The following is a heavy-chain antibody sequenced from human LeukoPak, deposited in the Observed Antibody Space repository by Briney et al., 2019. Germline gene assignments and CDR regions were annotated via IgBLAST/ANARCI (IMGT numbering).Heavy chain of an antibody. D-gene: IGHD1-26*01. J-gene: IGHJ4*02. V-gene: IGHV1-18*01. CDR2: ISAYNGDT. Sequence: ASVKVSCKTSVYTFTSYGISWVRQAPGQGLEWMGWISAYNGDTNFAQKVQDRVTMTTDTSTSTAYMELRSLRSDDTAVYFCARDPRVAATRVDYWGQGTLVTVSS. CDR1: VYTFTSYG. CDR3: ARDPRVAATRVDY.